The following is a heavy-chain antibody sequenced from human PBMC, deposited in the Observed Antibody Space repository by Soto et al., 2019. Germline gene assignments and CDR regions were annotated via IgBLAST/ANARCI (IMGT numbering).Heavy chain of an antibody. D-gene: IGHD3-3*01. J-gene: IGHJ3*02. CDR2: IRSKAYGGTT. CDR1: GFTFGDYA. Sequence: EVQLVESGGGLVQPGRSLRLSCTASGFTFGDYAMSWFRQAPGKGLEWVGFIRSKAYGGTTEYAASVKGRFTISRDDSKSIAYLQMNSLKTEDTAVYYCTRAPAITIFGVVLHGAFDIWGQGTMVTVSS. V-gene: IGHV3-49*03. CDR3: TRAPAITIFGVVLHGAFDI.